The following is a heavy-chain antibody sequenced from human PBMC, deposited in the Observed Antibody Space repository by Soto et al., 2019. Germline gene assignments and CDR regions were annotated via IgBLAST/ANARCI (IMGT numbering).Heavy chain of an antibody. CDR2: ISGSGANT. Sequence: EVQLLESGGGLVQPGGSLRLSCAASGFTFSTYAMTWVRQAPGKGLEWVSTISGSGANTYYADSVKGRFTISRDNSNNTLYLQMNSLRAEDTAVFYCTNDFDYWGQGTLVTVSS. CDR3: TNDFDY. V-gene: IGHV3-23*01. J-gene: IGHJ4*02. CDR1: GFTFSTYA.